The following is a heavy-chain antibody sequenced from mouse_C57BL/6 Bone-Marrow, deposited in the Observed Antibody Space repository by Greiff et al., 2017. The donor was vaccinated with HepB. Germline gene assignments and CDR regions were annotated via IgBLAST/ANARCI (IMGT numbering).Heavy chain of an antibody. V-gene: IGHV1-61*01. CDR2: IYPSDSET. Sequence: QVQLQRPGAELVRPGSSVKLSCKASGYTFTSYWMDWVKQRPGQGLEWIGNIYPSDSETHYNQKFKDKATLTVDKSSSTAYMQLSSLTSEDSAVYYCARGGTGDYYYAMDYWGQGTSVTVSS. CDR1: GYTFTSYW. CDR3: ARGGTGDYYYAMDY. J-gene: IGHJ4*01. D-gene: IGHD4-1*01.